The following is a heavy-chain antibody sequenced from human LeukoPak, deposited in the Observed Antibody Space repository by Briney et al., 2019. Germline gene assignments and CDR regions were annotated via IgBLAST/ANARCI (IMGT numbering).Heavy chain of an antibody. D-gene: IGHD3-10*01. CDR2: ISGSGGST. V-gene: IGHV3-23*01. CDR1: RFTFSTYA. CDR3: AKVWFGDPRGYFDY. Sequence: GGSLRLSCTASRFTFSTYAMSWVRQAPGKGLEWVSVISGSGGSTYYTDSVKGRFTISRDNSKNTLHLQMNSLRAEDTALYYCAKVWFGDPRGYFDYWGQGTLVTVSS. J-gene: IGHJ4*02.